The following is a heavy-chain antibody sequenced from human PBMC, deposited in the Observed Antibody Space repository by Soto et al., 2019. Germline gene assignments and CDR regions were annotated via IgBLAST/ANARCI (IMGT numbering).Heavy chain of an antibody. V-gene: IGHV1-18*01. CDR1: GYTFTSNG. CDR3: AREFPYYYDSSGYDY. D-gene: IGHD3-22*01. CDR2: ISAYNGNT. J-gene: IGHJ4*02. Sequence: ASVKVSCKASGYTFTSNGISWVRHAPGQGLEWMGWISAYNGNTNYAQKLQGRVTMTTDTSTSTAYMELRSLRSDDTAVYYCAREFPYYYDSSGYDYWGQGTLVTVSS.